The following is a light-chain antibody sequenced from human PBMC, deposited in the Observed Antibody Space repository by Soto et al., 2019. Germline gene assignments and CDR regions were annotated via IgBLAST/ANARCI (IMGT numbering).Light chain of an antibody. J-gene: IGKJ1*01. CDR3: QQYGDSPT. Sequence: EIVLTQSPGTLSLSPGEGATLSCRASQSFSRPSLAWYQQKPGQAPRLLIYGASTRAAGIPDRFSGTGSGTDFTLTISSLEPEDFAVYFCQQYGDSPTFGQGTKVEIK. CDR1: QSFSRPS. CDR2: GAS. V-gene: IGKV3-20*01.